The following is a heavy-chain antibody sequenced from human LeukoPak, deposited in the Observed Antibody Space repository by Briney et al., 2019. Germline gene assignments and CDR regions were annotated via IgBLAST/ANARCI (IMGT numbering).Heavy chain of an antibody. CDR3: ARRLSWHFDY. J-gene: IGHJ4*02. CDR1: GFTFSSYA. V-gene: IGHV3-23*01. Sequence: PGGSLRLSCAASGFTFSSYAMSWVRQAPGKGLEWASLISGSGGSTYYADSVKGRFTISRDNSKNTLYLQMNSLRAEDAAVYYCARRLSWHFDYWGQGTLVTVSS. D-gene: IGHD6-13*01. CDR2: ISGSGGST.